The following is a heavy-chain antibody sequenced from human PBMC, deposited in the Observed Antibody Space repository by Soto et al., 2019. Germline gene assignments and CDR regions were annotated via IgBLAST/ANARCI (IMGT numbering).Heavy chain of an antibody. CDR2: IRNKENGYTI. D-gene: IGHD4-17*01. V-gene: IGHV3-72*01. Sequence: EVQLVESGGGLVQPGGSLSLSCATSGFTFSDHYMDWVRQAPGKGPEWVGRIRNKENGYTIEYAESVKGRFIVSRDNLENSLPLQMTSLRTEDTAVYYCVREPPFTSVTAFDYWGQGTLVTVSS. CDR1: GFTFSDHY. J-gene: IGHJ4*02. CDR3: VREPPFTSVTAFDY.